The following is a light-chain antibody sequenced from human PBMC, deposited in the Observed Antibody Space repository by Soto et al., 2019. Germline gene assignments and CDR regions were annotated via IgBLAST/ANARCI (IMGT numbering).Light chain of an antibody. CDR2: DAS. CDR3: QKCDYLPI. Sequence: DLQMTQSPSSLSASVGDRVTLTCQASHDITSYLNWYQHKPGKAPKLLIYDASILEAGVPSRFSGSGSGTHFPFTISSLQPEDIATYYCQKCDYLPIFGPGTTVDFK. V-gene: IGKV1-33*01. J-gene: IGKJ3*01. CDR1: HDITSY.